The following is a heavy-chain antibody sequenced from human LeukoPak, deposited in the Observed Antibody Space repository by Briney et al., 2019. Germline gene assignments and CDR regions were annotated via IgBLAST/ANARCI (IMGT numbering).Heavy chain of an antibody. Sequence: PSETLSLTCAVSGGSISSSNWWSWVRQPPGKGLEWIGEIYHSGSTNYNPSLKSRVTISVDKSKNQFSLKLHSVTAADTAVYYCARESSSSTYNWFDPWGQGTLVTVSS. CDR2: IYHSGST. CDR3: ARESSSSTYNWFDP. J-gene: IGHJ5*02. CDR1: GGSISSSNW. V-gene: IGHV4-4*02. D-gene: IGHD6-6*01.